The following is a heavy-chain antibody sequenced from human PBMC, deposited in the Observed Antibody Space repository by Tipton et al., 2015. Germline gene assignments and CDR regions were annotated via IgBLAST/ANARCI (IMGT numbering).Heavy chain of an antibody. CDR3: ARARGRRGGLFDS. V-gene: IGHV4-38-2*01. J-gene: IGHJ4*02. D-gene: IGHD4-23*01. Sequence: TLSLTCAVSAYSISSDYYWGWIRQPPGKGLEWIGSISHSGNTYYNPSLKSRVTMSRDTSKTQFSLEMRSVTATDTAVYYCARARGRRGGLFDSWGQGTLVTVSS. CDR2: ISHSGNT. CDR1: AYSISSDYY.